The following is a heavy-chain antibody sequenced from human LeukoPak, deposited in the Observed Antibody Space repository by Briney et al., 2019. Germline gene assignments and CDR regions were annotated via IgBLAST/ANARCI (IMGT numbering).Heavy chain of an antibody. Sequence: SETLSLTCTVSGGSISSYYWSWIRQPPGKGLEWIGYIYYSGSTNYNPSLKSRVTISVDTSKNQFSLKLSSVTAADTAVYYCARYYYGSGSPLDYWGQGTLVTVSS. D-gene: IGHD3-10*01. CDR3: ARYYYGSGSPLDY. V-gene: IGHV4-59*01. J-gene: IGHJ4*02. CDR2: IYYSGST. CDR1: GGSISSYY.